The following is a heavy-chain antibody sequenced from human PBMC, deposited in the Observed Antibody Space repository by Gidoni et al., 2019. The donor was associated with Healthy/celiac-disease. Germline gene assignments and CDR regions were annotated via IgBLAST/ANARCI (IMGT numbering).Heavy chain of an antibody. D-gene: IGHD5-12*01. J-gene: IGHJ4*02. CDR1: GSTFSNAW. V-gene: IGHV3-15*01. CDR3: TTVLPVLAIEWRGLFDY. CDR2: IKSKTDGGTT. Sequence: EVQLVESGGGLVQPGGSRRLSCAASGSTFSNAWMSWVRQAPGKGLEWVGRIKSKTDGGTTGYTSPVKGRFTISRDVSKNTLYLHMNILKTEATAVYYCTTVLPVLAIEWRGLFDYWGQGTLVTVSS.